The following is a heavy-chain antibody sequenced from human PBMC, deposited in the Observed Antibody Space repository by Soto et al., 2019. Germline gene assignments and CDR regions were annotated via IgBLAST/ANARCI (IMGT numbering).Heavy chain of an antibody. J-gene: IGHJ5*01. CDR3: VRDRPYSNHKEVFDS. D-gene: IGHD4-4*01. V-gene: IGHV1-18*01. CDR1: GYTFTIYG. Sequence: QVQLVHSGPEVRKPGASVKVSCKASGYTFTIYGIAWVRQAPGRGLEWMGWISGFTGYTNYAQKFKGKIILTTDKSTGTAYMELRSLTSDDTAVYYCVRDRPYSNHKEVFDSWGQGTLVTVSS. CDR2: ISGFTGYT.